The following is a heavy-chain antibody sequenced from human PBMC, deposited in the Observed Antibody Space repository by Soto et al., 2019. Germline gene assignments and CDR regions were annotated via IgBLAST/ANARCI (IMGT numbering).Heavy chain of an antibody. V-gene: IGHV3-64D*08. CDR3: VRDFWGFDY. CDR2: TYSKGGST. CDR1: GFTISSYA. J-gene: IGHJ4*02. Sequence: EVQLVESGGGLVQPGGSLRLSCSASGFTISSYAMHWVRQAPGKGLEYVSVTYSKGGSTYYADSVKGRFTISTDNSKNTLNLQMSSLRAEDTAVYYGVRDFWGFDYWGQGTLVTVSS. D-gene: IGHD3-16*01.